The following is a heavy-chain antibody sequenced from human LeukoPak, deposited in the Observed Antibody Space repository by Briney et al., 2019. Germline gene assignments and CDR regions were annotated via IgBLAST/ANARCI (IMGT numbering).Heavy chain of an antibody. CDR1: GGTFSSYA. CDR3: AKYYYDSSGYSRFSAFDY. J-gene: IGHJ4*02. D-gene: IGHD3-22*01. CDR2: IIPIFGTA. V-gene: IGHV1-69*06. Sequence: SVKVSCKASGGTFSSYAISWVRQAPGQGLEWMGGIIPIFGTANYAQKFQGRVTITADKSTSTAYMELSSLRSEDTAVYYCAKYYYDSSGYSRFSAFDYWGQGTLVTVSS.